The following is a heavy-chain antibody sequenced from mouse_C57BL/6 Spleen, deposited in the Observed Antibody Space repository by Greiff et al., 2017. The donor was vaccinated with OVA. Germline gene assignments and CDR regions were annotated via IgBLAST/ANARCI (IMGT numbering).Heavy chain of an antibody. D-gene: IGHD4-1*01. CDR1: GFTFSDYG. Sequence: EVKLVESGGGLVKPGGSLKLSCAASGFTFSDYGMHWVRQAPEKGLEWVAYISSGSSTIYYADTVKGRFTIPRDNVKNTLFLQMTSLRSEDTAMYYCARLGGGYFDYWGQGTTLTVSS. CDR2: ISSGSSTI. V-gene: IGHV5-17*01. J-gene: IGHJ2*01. CDR3: ARLGGGYFDY.